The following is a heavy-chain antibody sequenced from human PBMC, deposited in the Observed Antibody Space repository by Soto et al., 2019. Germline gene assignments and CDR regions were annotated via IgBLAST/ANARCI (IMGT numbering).Heavy chain of an antibody. Sequence: SETLSGACACSCVSISSRVFCGWVLPAPWKGLEWIGEIYHSGSTNYNPSLKSRVTISVDKSKNQFSLKLSSVTAADTAVYYCARGLDCISSSCYVPWFDPWGKGTLVTVS. D-gene: IGHD2-2*01. CDR3: ARGLDCISSSCYVPWFDP. CDR1: CVSISSRVF. V-gene: IGHV4-4*02. J-gene: IGHJ5*02. CDR2: IYHSGST.